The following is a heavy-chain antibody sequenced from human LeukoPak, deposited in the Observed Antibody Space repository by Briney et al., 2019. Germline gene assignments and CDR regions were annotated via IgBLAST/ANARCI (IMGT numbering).Heavy chain of an antibody. J-gene: IGHJ4*02. V-gene: IGHV1-2*02. Sequence: GASVKVSCKASGYTFTGYYMHWVRQAPGQGLEWMGWINPNSGGINYARKFQGRVTMTRDTSITTAYMEVSRLRSDDTAVYYCARIRYGDYVGFDYWGQGTLVTVSS. CDR1: GYTFTGYY. D-gene: IGHD4-17*01. CDR2: INPNSGGI. CDR3: ARIRYGDYVGFDY.